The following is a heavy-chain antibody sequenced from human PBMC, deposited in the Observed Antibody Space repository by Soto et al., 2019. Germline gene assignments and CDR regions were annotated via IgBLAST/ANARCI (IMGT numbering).Heavy chain of an antibody. D-gene: IGHD3-10*01. CDR1: GGSISSSSYY. V-gene: IGHV4-39*01. Sequence: SETLSLTCTVSGGSISSSSYYWGWIRQPPGKGLEWIGSIYYSGSTYYNPSLKSRVTISVDTSKNQFSLKLSSVTAADTAVYYCARGYYGSGSYYPQVFWFDPWGQGTLVTVSS. CDR3: ARGYYGSGSYYPQVFWFDP. J-gene: IGHJ5*02. CDR2: IYYSGST.